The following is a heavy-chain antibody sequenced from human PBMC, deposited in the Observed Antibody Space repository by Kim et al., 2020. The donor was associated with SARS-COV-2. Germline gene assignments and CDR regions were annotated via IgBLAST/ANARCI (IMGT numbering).Heavy chain of an antibody. CDR3: ARGGWELLRDYYYGMDV. CDR1: GFTFSSYA. D-gene: IGHD1-26*01. V-gene: IGHV3-30-3*01. CDR2: ISYDGSNK. Sequence: GGSLRLSCAASGFTFSSYAMHWVHQAPGKGLEWVAVISYDGSNKYYADSVKGRFTISRDNSKNTLYLQMNSLRAEDTAVYYCARGGWELLRDYYYGMDVWGQGTTVTVSS. J-gene: IGHJ6*02.